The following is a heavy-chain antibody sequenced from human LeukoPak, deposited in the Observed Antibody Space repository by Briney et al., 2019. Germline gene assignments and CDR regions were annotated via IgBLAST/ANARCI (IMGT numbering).Heavy chain of an antibody. J-gene: IGHJ4*02. CDR3: ARTQGYCSSTSCYSDY. CDR1: GGTFSSYA. CDR2: IIPIFGTA. D-gene: IGHD2-2*01. Sequence: SVKVSCKASGGTFSSYAISWVRQAPGQGLEWMGGIIPIFGTANYAQKSQGRVTITTDESTSTAYMELSSLRSEDTAVYYCARTQGYCSSTSCYSDYWGQGTLVTVSS. V-gene: IGHV1-69*05.